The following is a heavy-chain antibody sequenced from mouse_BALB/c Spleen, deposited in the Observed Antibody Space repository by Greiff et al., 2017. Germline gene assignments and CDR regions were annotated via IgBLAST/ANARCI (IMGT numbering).Heavy chain of an antibody. D-gene: IGHD2-5*01. J-gene: IGHJ4*01. CDR1: GYTFTSYW. CDR2: INPSNGRT. CDR3: ARDSNYDAMDY. Sequence: QGQLQQPGAELVKPGASVKLSCKASGYTFTSYWMHWVKQRPGQGLEWIGEINPSNGRTNYNEKFKSKATLTVDKSSSTAYMQLSSLTSEDSAVYYCARDSNYDAMDYWGQGTSVTVSS. V-gene: IGHV1S81*02.